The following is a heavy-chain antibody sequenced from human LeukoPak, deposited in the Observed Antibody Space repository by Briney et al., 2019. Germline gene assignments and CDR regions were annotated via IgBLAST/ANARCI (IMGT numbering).Heavy chain of an antibody. J-gene: IGHJ5*02. V-gene: IGHV1-2*02. CDR2: INPNSGGT. CDR3: GREYYDSSGSWFDP. D-gene: IGHD3-22*01. CDR1: GYTFTGYY. Sequence: ASVKVSCKSSGYTFTGYYMHWVRRAPGQGLEWMGWINPNSGGTNYAQRFQGRVTMTRDTSISTAYMELSRLRSDDTAVYYCGREYYDSSGSWFDPWGQGTLVTVSS.